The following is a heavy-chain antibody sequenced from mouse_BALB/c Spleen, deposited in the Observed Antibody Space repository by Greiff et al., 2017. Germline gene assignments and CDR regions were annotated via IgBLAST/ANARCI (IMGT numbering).Heavy chain of an antibody. V-gene: IGHV5-4*02. J-gene: IGHJ4*01. CDR1: GFTFSDYY. D-gene: IGHD2-1*01. CDR2: ISDGGSYT. CDR3: ARDPYGNYGD. Sequence: EVKLVESGGGLVKPGGSLKLSCAASGFTFSDYYMYWVRQTPEKRLEWVATISDGGSYTYYPDSVKGRFTISRDNAKNNLYLQMSSLKSEDTAMYYCARDPYGNYGDWGQGTSVTVSS.